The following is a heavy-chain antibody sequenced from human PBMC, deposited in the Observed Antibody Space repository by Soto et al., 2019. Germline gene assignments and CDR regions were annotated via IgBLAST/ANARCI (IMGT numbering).Heavy chain of an antibody. CDR2: INPNSGGT. CDR1: GYTFTGYY. J-gene: IGHJ6*02. D-gene: IGHD3-9*01. Sequence: ASVKVSCKASGYTFTGYYMHWVRQAPGQGLEWMGWINPNSGGTNYAQKFQGRVTMTRDTSISTAYMELSRLRSDDTAVYYCARNPGGEYDILTYYYYGMDVWGQGATVTVSS. V-gene: IGHV1-2*02. CDR3: ARNPGGEYDILTYYYYGMDV.